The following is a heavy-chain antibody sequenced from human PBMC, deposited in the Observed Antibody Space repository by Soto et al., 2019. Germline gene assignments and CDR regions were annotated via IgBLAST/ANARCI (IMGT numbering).Heavy chain of an antibody. CDR1: GGSISNDY. J-gene: IGHJ5*02. Sequence: QVHLQESGPGLVKPSETLSLTCRVSGGSISNDYWTWIRQPPGKGLEWIGYIYKGGSINYNPSLKSRVTISVDTANNQFSLKLSSVTAADTAVYYCARPYYDRSGYAVDPWGQGTLVTVSS. V-gene: IGHV4-4*09. CDR3: ARPYYDRSGYAVDP. D-gene: IGHD3-22*01. CDR2: IYKGGSI.